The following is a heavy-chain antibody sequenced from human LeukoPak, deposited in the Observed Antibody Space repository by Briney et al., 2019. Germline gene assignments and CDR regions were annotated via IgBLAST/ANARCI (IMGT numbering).Heavy chain of an antibody. D-gene: IGHD2-21*01. J-gene: IGHJ4*02. CDR1: GFSVSSNY. CDR3: ARLTRGGPAYCGGDCYSDY. Sequence: GGSLRLSCAVSGFSVSSNYMTWVRQAPGKGLEWVSSLYAGGSTYYADSVKDRFIISRDNSKNTLFLQMSSLRAEDTALYYCARLTRGGPAYCGGDCYSDYWGQGTLVTVSS. V-gene: IGHV3-53*01. CDR2: LYAGGST.